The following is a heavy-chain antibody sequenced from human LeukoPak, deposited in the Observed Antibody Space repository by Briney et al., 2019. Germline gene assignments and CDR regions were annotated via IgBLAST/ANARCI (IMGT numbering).Heavy chain of an antibody. J-gene: IGHJ3*02. D-gene: IGHD5-24*01. CDR3: AIPNARDGYYYDAFDI. CDR1: GGSISSYY. Sequence: SESLSLTCTVSGGSISSYYWTWIRQPPGKGLEWIGYIYYSGSTNYNPSLKSRVTMSIDTSKKQFSLKLTSVTAADTAVYYCAIPNARDGYYYDAFDIWGQGTVVTVSS. V-gene: IGHV4-59*08. CDR2: IYYSGST.